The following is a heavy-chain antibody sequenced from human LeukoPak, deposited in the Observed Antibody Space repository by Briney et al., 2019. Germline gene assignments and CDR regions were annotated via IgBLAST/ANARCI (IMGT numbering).Heavy chain of an antibody. J-gene: IGHJ3*02. V-gene: IGHV3-73*01. CDR3: SATSDAFDI. Sequence: PGGSLRLSCAASGFSLSGSAMHWVRQASGKGLEWVGRITGKGNNYATAYAASVTGRFTISRDDSKNMAYLQMSSLKSEDTAVYYCSATSDAFDIWGQGTMVTVSS. CDR1: GFSLSGSA. CDR2: ITGKGNNYAT.